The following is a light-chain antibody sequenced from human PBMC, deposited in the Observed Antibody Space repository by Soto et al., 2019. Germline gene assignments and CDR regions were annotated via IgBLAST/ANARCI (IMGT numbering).Light chain of an antibody. Sequence: EIVMTQSPXXLXVSPGERATLSCRASQSVSSNLAWYQQKPGQAPRLLIYGASTRATGIPARFSGSGSGTEFTLTISSLQSEDFAVYYCQQYNNWPLTFGQGTKVEIK. CDR3: QQYNNWPLT. CDR2: GAS. V-gene: IGKV3-15*01. J-gene: IGKJ1*01. CDR1: QSVSSN.